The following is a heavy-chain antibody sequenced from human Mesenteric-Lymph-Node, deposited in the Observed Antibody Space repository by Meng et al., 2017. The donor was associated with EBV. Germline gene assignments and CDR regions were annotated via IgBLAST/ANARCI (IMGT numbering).Heavy chain of an antibody. CDR3: ARVSAYDHDFEY. V-gene: IGHV1-2*06. Sequence: VLLVPPSGELASPGPSVKVSSTPPRYPFLPYSCHCWPHAPGQWPWWVARLNSYRGDTHYAQKFQGRVTVTRDTSIGTAYMELNRLTSDDTAVYYCARVSAYDHDFEYWGQGSLVTVSS. D-gene: IGHD5-12*01. CDR2: LNSYRGDT. CDR1: RYPFLPYS. J-gene: IGHJ4*02.